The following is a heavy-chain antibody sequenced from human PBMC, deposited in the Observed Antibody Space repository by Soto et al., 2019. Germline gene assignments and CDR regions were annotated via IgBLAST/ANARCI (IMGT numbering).Heavy chain of an antibody. J-gene: IGHJ6*02. D-gene: IGHD2-8*01. CDR3: ARGGAPLGYCTNGVCYYYGMDV. CDR1: GGSISSYY. V-gene: IGHV4-59*08. CDR2: IYYSGST. Sequence: SETLSLTCTVSGGSISSYYWSWIRQPPGKGQEWIWYIYYSGSTYYNPYLKSRVTISVDTSKNQFSLKLSSVTAADTAVYYCARGGAPLGYCTNGVCYYYGMDVWGQGTTATVSS.